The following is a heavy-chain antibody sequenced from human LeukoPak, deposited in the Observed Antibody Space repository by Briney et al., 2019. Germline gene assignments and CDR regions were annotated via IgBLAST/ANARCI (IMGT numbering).Heavy chain of an antibody. CDR3: ARTIVGATKRIREVGFDY. J-gene: IGHJ4*02. CDR1: GDSITSYY. V-gene: IGHV4-59*01. CDR2: IYDSGSS. D-gene: IGHD1-26*01. Sequence: SETLSLTCTVSGDSITSYYWSWIRQPPGKGLEWSGYIYDSGSSNYNPSLKSRVTISVDTSKNQSSLKVSTVTAADTAVYYCARTIVGATKRIREVGFDYWGQGTLVTVSS.